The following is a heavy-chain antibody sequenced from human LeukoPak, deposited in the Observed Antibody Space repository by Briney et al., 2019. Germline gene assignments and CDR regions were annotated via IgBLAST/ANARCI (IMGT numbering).Heavy chain of an antibody. V-gene: IGHV3-23*01. CDR3: ARILFYGAHYYMDV. CDR1: GFTFSSYG. J-gene: IGHJ6*03. Sequence: PGGSLRLSCAASGFTFSSYGMSWVRQAPGKGLEWVSAISGNGGDTFYADSVKGRFTNSRDNSKNTLYLQMSSLRAEDTAVYYCARILFYGAHYYMDVWGKGTTVTVSS. CDR2: ISGNGGDT. D-gene: IGHD4-17*01.